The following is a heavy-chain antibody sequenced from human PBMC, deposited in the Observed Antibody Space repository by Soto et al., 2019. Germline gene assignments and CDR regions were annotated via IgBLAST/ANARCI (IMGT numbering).Heavy chain of an antibody. J-gene: IGHJ4*02. Sequence: GXSVKVSYKASGYTFTCYYRHLVRQAPGQGLEWMGWINPNSGGTNYSQKFQGRVTMTRDTSISTAYMELSRLRSDDTAVYYCARVGAEAGTTPSSFDYWGQGTLVTVSS. CDR3: ARVGAEAGTTPSSFDY. CDR2: INPNSGGT. CDR1: GYTFTCYY. D-gene: IGHD6-13*01. V-gene: IGHV1-2*02.